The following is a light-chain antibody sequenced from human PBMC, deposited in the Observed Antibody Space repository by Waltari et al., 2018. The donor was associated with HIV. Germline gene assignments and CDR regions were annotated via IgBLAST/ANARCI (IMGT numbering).Light chain of an antibody. CDR2: EVI. Sequence: QSALTQPPSASGSPGQSVTISCSGTSSDVGGYNYVSWYQRHPGKAPKLLIYEVIKRPSGVPDRFSGSKSGSSASLVITGLQSEDEADYYCQSYDSNLSGLFGGGTKVTVL. V-gene: IGLV2-8*01. CDR1: SSDVGGYNY. CDR3: QSYDSNLSGL. J-gene: IGLJ2*01.